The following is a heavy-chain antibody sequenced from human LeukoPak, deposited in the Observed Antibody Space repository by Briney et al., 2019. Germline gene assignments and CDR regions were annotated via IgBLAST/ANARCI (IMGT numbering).Heavy chain of an antibody. CDR1: GFTFSSYS. D-gene: IGHD4-17*01. V-gene: IGHV3-21*01. CDR2: ISSSSSYI. Sequence: GGSLRLSCAASGFTFSSYSMNWVRQAPGKGLEWVSSISSSSSYIYYADSVKGRFTISRDNAKNSLYLQMNSLRAEDTAVYYCARGSYGDYAYPDYWGQGTLVTVSS. CDR3: ARGSYGDYAYPDY. J-gene: IGHJ4*02.